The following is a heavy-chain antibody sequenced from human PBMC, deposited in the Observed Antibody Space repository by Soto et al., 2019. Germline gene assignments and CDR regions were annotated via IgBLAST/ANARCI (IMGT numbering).Heavy chain of an antibody. CDR1: GGSFSGYY. D-gene: IGHD6-6*01. CDR3: ASRSNGEPRGGSIDNWFDP. J-gene: IGHJ5*02. Sequence: SETLSLTCAVYGGSFSGYYWSWIRQPPGKGLEWIGEINHSGSTNYNPSLKSRVTISVDTSKNQFSLKLSSVTAADTAVYYCASRSNGEPRGGSIDNWFDPWGQGTLVTVSS. CDR2: INHSGST. V-gene: IGHV4-34*01.